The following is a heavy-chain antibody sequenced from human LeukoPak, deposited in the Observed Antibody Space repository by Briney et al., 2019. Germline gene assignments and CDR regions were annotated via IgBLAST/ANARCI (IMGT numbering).Heavy chain of an antibody. Sequence: SETLSVTRSVSGGSISSSSYYWGWIRQPPGKGLEWIGSIYYSGNTYYNPSLKSRVTISVDTSKNQFSLKLSSVTAADTAVYYCAGLPGYWGQGSLVTVSS. J-gene: IGHJ4*02. CDR2: IYYSGNT. CDR3: AGLPGY. CDR1: GGSISSSSYY. V-gene: IGHV4-39*01.